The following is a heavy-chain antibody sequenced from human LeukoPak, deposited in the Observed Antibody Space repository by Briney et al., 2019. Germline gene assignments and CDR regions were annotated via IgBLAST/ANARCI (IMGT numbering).Heavy chain of an antibody. CDR3: ASGVNYLDS. J-gene: IGHJ4*02. D-gene: IGHD3-3*01. Sequence: PGRSLRLSCAASGFSFSTYGMHWVRQAPGKGLEWVAAIWSDGSNKNYADSVKGRFTISRDNAKKSLYLQMNSLRAEDTAVYYCASGVNYLDSWGQGTLVTVSS. CDR2: IWSDGSNK. CDR1: GFSFSTYG. V-gene: IGHV3-33*03.